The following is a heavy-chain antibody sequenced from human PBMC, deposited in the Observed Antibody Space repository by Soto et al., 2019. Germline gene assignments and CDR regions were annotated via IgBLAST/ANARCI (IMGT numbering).Heavy chain of an antibody. Sequence: GESLKISCKGSGYSFTSYWIGWVRQMPGKGLEWMGIIYPGDSDTRYSPSFQGQVTISADKSISTAYLQWSSLKASDTAMYYCARRNPFTETTGDYYGMDVWGQGTTVTVSS. D-gene: IGHD4-17*01. J-gene: IGHJ6*02. CDR3: ARRNPFTETTGDYYGMDV. CDR1: GYSFTSYW. V-gene: IGHV5-51*01. CDR2: IYPGDSDT.